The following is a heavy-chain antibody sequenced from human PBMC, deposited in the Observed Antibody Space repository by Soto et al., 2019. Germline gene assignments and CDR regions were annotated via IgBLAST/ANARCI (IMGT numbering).Heavy chain of an antibody. Sequence: SETLSLTCTVSGNSISVHSYYWTWIRQPPGKGLEWIGSSYYSGTTYFNPSLKSRASISVDTSKNECSLSLSSVTAADTAVYYCTRRYNVNDNYYDLWGPGVLVTVSS. CDR2: SYYSGTT. V-gene: IGHV4-39*01. J-gene: IGHJ5*02. D-gene: IGHD3-9*01. CDR3: TRRYNVNDNYYDL. CDR1: GNSISVHSYY.